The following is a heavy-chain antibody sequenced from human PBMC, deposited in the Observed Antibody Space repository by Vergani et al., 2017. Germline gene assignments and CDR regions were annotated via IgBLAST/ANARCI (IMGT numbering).Heavy chain of an antibody. J-gene: IGHJ4*02. D-gene: IGHD3-22*01. CDR2: IYYSGST. Sequence: QVQLQESGPGLVKPSETLSLTCTVSGGSISSYYWSWIRQPPGKGLEWIGYIYYSGSTNYNPSLKSRVTISVDTSKNQFSLKLSSVTAADTAGYYWARTLEYYDSSGWGFDYWGQGTLVTVSS. CDR1: GGSISSYY. V-gene: IGHV4-59*01. CDR3: ARTLEYYDSSGWGFDY.